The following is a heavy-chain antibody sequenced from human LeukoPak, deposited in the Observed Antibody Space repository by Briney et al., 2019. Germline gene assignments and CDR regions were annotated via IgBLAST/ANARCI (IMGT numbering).Heavy chain of an antibody. CDR3: ARGRQNLNWFDP. J-gene: IGHJ5*02. V-gene: IGHV4-4*07. CDR2: IYTSGST. Sequence: SETLSLTCTVSGGSISSYYWSWIRQPAGKGLEWIGRIYTSGSTNYNPSLKSRVTISVDTSKNQFSLKLSSVTAADTAVYYCARGRQNLNWFDPWGQGTLVTVSS. CDR1: GGSISSYY.